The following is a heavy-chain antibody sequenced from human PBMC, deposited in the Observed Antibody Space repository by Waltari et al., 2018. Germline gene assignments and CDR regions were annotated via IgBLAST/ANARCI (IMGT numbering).Heavy chain of an antibody. J-gene: IGHJ4*02. Sequence: QVQLVQSGAEVKKPGSSVKVSCKASGGTFSSYAISWVRPAPGQGLEWMGGIIPSLGIANYAQKFQGRVTITADESTSTAYMELSSLRSEDTAVYYCARGVAVAGIFDYWGQGTLVTVSS. CDR2: IIPSLGIA. CDR3: ARGVAVAGIFDY. D-gene: IGHD6-19*01. CDR1: GGTFSSYA. V-gene: IGHV1-69*04.